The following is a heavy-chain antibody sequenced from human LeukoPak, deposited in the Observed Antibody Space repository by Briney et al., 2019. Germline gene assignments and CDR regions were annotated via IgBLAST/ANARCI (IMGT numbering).Heavy chain of an antibody. CDR1: GYIFTSYD. CDR2: MSPNSGNT. V-gene: IGHV1-8*01. J-gene: IGHJ4*02. CDR3: TRGPPNWGYDF. D-gene: IGHD3/OR15-3a*01. Sequence: ASVKVSCNASGYIFTSYDINWVRQATGQRLEWLGWMSPNSGNTGYAQNFQGRVTMTRSTALSTAYMELSSLKSDDTAVYYCTRGPPNWGYDFWGQGTLVTVSS.